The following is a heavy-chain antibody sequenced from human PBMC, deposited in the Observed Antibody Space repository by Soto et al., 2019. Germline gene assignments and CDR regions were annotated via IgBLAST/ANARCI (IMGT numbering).Heavy chain of an antibody. V-gene: IGHV4-59*08. J-gene: IGHJ6*02. CDR3: ARGPWGMMLDYGMDV. CDR2: IYYSGST. CDR1: GGSISSYY. Sequence: PSETLSLTCTVSGGSISSYYWSWIRQPPGKGLEWIGYIYYSGSTNYNPSLKSRVTISVDTSKNQFSLKLSSVTAADTAVYYCARGPWGMMLDYGMDVWGQGTTVTVSS. D-gene: IGHD2-8*01.